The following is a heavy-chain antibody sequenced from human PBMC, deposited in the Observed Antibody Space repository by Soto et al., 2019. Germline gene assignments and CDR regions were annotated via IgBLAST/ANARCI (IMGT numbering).Heavy chain of an antibody. V-gene: IGHV3-23*01. CDR2: ISGSGGST. Sequence: EVQLLESGGGLVQPGGSPRLSCAASGFTFSSYAMSWVRQAPGKGLEWVSAISGSGGSTYYADSVKGRFTISRDNSKKTLDLQMNSPRAEDTAVYYCAKDRTVTTRVVGYYFDYWGQGTLVTVSS. CDR3: AKDRTVTTRVVGYYFDY. CDR1: GFTFSSYA. J-gene: IGHJ4*02. D-gene: IGHD4-17*01.